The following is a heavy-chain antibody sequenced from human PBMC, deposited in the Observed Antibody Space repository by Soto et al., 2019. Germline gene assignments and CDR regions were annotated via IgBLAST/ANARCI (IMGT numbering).Heavy chain of an antibody. Sequence: QLQLQESGPGLVKPSETLSLTCTVSGGSISSSSYYWGWIRQPPGKGLEWIGSIYYSGSTYYNPSLKGRVTISVDTSKNQFSLKLSSVTAADTAVYYCATDKYYYGSGAKRFDPWGQGTLVTVSS. V-gene: IGHV4-39*01. J-gene: IGHJ5*02. CDR2: IYYSGST. CDR1: GGSISSSSYY. D-gene: IGHD3-10*01. CDR3: ATDKYYYGSGAKRFDP.